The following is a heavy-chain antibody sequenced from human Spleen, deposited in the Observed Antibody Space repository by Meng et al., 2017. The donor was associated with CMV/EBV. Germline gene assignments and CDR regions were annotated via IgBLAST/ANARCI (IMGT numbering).Heavy chain of an antibody. J-gene: IGHJ5*02. CDR3: ARGGYLNWIDP. CDR1: GFTFSDYS. CDR2: ISGPGSII. Sequence: CAGSGFTFSDYSMTWLRQSPEKGLEWVSFISGPGSIIYYADSVKGRFTISRDNAKNSLFLQMNSLRVEDTAIYYCARGGYLNWIDPWGQGTLVTVSS. V-gene: IGHV3-11*01. D-gene: IGHD5-12*01.